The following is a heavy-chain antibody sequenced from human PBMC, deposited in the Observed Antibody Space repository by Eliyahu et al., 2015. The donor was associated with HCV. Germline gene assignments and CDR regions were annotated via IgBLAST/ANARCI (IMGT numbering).Heavy chain of an antibody. Sequence: QVQLQESGPVLVKPSETLSLTCTVSGGSISSHYWSWVRQPPGKGLELVGYIYYDGSTNYNPSLKSRATISLGTSKTHFSLRLTSVTAADTAVYYCGRSGEGSGWPNWGQGTLVTVSS. CDR1: GGSISSHY. CDR2: IYYDGST. D-gene: IGHD6-19*01. V-gene: IGHV4-59*11. CDR3: GRSGEGSGWPN. J-gene: IGHJ4*02.